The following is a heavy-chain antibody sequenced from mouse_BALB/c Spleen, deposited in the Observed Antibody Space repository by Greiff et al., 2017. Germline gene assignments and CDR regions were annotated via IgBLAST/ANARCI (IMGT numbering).Heavy chain of an antibody. J-gene: IGHJ3*01. Sequence: EVKLVESGGGLVKPGGSLKLSCAASGFTFSSYAMSWVRQSPEKRLEWVAEISSGGSYTYYPDTVTGRFTISRDNAKNTLYLEMSSLRSEDTAMYYCASTTVAYWGQGTLVTVSA. CDR3: ASTTVAY. V-gene: IGHV5-9-4*01. CDR2: ISSGGSYT. CDR1: GFTFSSYA. D-gene: IGHD1-1*01.